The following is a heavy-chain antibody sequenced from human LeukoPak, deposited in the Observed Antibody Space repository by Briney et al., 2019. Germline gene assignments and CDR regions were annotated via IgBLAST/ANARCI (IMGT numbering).Heavy chain of an antibody. V-gene: IGHV4-34*01. CDR2: VNHSGST. CDR1: GGPFSNYD. D-gene: IGHD3-10*01. CDR3: ARVLLGFGEGPAPNYYFYAMDI. J-gene: IGHJ6*02. Sequence: SETLSLTCAVSGGPFSNYDWSWIRQPPGKGLEWIGEVNHSGSTNSNPSLKSRVTISVDSSKRRFSLKLRSVTAADTAVYYYARVLLGFGEGPAPNYYFYAMDIWGQGTTVTVSS.